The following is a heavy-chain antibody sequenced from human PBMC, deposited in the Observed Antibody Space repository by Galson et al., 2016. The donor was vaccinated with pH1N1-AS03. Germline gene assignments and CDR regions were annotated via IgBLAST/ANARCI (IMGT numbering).Heavy chain of an antibody. D-gene: IGHD3-10*01. J-gene: IGHJ4*02. Sequence: SETLSLTCSVSGGSISGNFWTWIRQPAGEGLEWIGRMDSSGRKNYNSSLESRVTLSVDTSKNQFSLRLTSVTAADTAVSYCARESSGLGQGLDYWGQGTLVTVSP. CDR1: GGSISGNF. CDR2: MDSSGRK. V-gene: IGHV4-4*07. CDR3: ARESSGLGQGLDY.